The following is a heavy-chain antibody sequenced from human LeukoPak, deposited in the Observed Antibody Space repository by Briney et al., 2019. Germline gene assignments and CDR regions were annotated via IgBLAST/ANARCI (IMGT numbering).Heavy chain of an antibody. Sequence: PSETLSLTCTVSGGSISSYYWSWIRQPPGKGLEWIGYIYYSGSTNYNPSLKSRVTISVDTSKDQFSLKLSSVTAADTAVYYCARDHDYSNHFDYWGQGTLVTVSS. V-gene: IGHV4-59*12. J-gene: IGHJ4*02. CDR2: IYYSGST. CDR1: GGSISSYY. D-gene: IGHD4-11*01. CDR3: ARDHDYSNHFDY.